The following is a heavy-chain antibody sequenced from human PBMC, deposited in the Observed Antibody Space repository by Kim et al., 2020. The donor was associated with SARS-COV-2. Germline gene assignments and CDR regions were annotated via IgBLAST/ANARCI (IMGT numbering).Heavy chain of an antibody. CDR3: ARDYDILTGAGYYYYGMDV. CDR2: IKRDGSEK. D-gene: IGHD3-9*01. J-gene: IGHJ6*02. Sequence: GGSLRLSCAASEFTFSTYWMSWVRQAPGKGLYWVANIKRDGSEKYYVDSVKGRFTISRDNAKNSLFLQMNSLRAEDTAVYYCARDYDILTGAGYYYYGMDVWGQGTTVTVSS. CDR1: EFTFSTYW. V-gene: IGHV3-7*01.